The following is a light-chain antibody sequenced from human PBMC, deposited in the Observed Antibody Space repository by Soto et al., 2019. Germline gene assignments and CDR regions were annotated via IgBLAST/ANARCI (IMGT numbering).Light chain of an antibody. CDR1: RNIGNS. CDR3: LHTFTTPLG. Sequence: IQMTQSPSSLSASVGDRVTITCRASRNIGNSLYWYQQKPGKAPQLLIFAASNLQGGVPSRFDVSGSGTDFTLTISSLQPEDFATYYCLHTFTTPLGFGQGTKVDI. J-gene: IGKJ1*01. V-gene: IGKV1-39*01. CDR2: AAS.